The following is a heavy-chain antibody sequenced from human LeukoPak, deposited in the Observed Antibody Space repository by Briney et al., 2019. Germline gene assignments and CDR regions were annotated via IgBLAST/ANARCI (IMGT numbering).Heavy chain of an antibody. CDR2: IYTSGST. Sequence: SETLSLTCTVSGGFISSYYWSWIRQPAGKGLEWIGRIYTSGSTNYNPSLKSRVTMSVDTSKNQFSLKLSSVTAADTAVYYCATSLVAEDAFDIWGQGTMVTVSS. V-gene: IGHV4-4*07. CDR3: ATSLVAEDAFDI. J-gene: IGHJ3*02. CDR1: GGFISSYY. D-gene: IGHD2-15*01.